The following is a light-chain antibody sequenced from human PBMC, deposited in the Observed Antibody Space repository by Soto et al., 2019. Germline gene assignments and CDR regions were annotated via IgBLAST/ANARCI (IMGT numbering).Light chain of an antibody. CDR3: QQSYSSPPT. CDR1: QSISNH. CDR2: AAS. V-gene: IGKV1-39*01. J-gene: IGKJ1*01. Sequence: DTQMSQSASSLSASAEDRVIITCRASQSISNHLNWYQQKPGKAPKLLIFAASSLQSGVPSRFSGSRSGPDFTLTISSLQPEDFATYYCQQSYSSPPTFGQGTKVDIK.